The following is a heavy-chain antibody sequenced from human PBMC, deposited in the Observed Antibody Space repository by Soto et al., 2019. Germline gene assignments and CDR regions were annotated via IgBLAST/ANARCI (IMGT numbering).Heavy chain of an antibody. CDR2: ISGSGGST. Sequence: GGSLRLSCAASGFTFSSYAMTWVRQAPGEGLEWVATISGSGGSTYYAESVKGRFTISRDNSKNTLYLQMNSLRAEDTAVYYCAREVQGSGSYYNPYYYYYYMDVWGKGTTVTVSS. D-gene: IGHD3-10*01. V-gene: IGHV3-23*01. CDR3: AREVQGSGSYYNPYYYYYYMDV. J-gene: IGHJ6*03. CDR1: GFTFSSYA.